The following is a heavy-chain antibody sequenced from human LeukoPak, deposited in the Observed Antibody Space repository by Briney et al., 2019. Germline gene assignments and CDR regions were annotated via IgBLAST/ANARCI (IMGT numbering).Heavy chain of an antibody. Sequence: GGSLRLSCAASGFTFSSYWMHWVRQAPGKGLVWVSRINSDGSSTSYADSVKGRFTISRDNAKNSLYLQMNSLRAEDTAVYYCAGPRGNWYIFDYWGQGTLVTVSS. CDR2: INSDGSST. CDR3: AGPRGNWYIFDY. CDR1: GFTFSSYW. V-gene: IGHV3-74*01. J-gene: IGHJ4*02. D-gene: IGHD1-1*01.